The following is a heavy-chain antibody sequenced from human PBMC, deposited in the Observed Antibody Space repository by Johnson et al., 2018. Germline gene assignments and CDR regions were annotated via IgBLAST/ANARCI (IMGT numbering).Heavy chain of an antibody. V-gene: IGHV3-33*01. D-gene: IGHD1-26*01. CDR3: ARVERRSTGDYYYSYGMDV. Sequence: QVQLVQSGGGVVQPGRSLRLSCAASGFSFSSYGMHWVRQAPGKGLEWVAVIWYDGSNKYYADSVKGRFTISRDNSKNTLYLQMNSLRAEDTAVYYCARVERRSTGDYYYSYGMDVWGQGTTVTVSS. J-gene: IGHJ6*02. CDR2: IWYDGSNK. CDR1: GFSFSSYG.